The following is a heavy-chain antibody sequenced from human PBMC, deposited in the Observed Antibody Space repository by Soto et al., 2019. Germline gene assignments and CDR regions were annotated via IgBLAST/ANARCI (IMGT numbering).Heavy chain of an antibody. CDR1: GFSLSVYW. CDR3: VRVLKSIGWDKDVFDI. CDR2: IDTYGSAT. Sequence: GGSLRLSCAASGFSLSVYWMHWVRQAPGKGLAWVSRIDTYGSATKYADSVEGRFSISKDNAENTLYLQMNNLRADDTAVYYCVRVLKSIGWDKDVFDIWGQGTTVTVSS. J-gene: IGHJ3*02. V-gene: IGHV3-74*01. D-gene: IGHD6-19*01.